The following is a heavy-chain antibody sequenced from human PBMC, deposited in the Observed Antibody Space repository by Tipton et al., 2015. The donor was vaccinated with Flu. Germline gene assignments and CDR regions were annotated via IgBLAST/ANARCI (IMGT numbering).Heavy chain of an antibody. CDR3: ARAWAAAGSA. CDR1: GFTFSDYY. J-gene: IGHJ5*02. CDR2: ISSSGSII. D-gene: IGHD6-13*01. Sequence: GSLRLSCAASGFTFSDYYMSWVRQAPGKGLEWVSHISSSGSIINYADSVKGRFTISRDNAKNSLYLQMNSLRAEDAAVYYCARAWAAAGSAWGQGTLVTVSS. V-gene: IGHV3-11*01.